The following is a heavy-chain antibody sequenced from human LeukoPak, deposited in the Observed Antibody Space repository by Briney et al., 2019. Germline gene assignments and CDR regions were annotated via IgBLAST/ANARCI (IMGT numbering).Heavy chain of an antibody. CDR1: GGSISSSNW. CDR3: ARDLRSSGWSVDP. CDR2: IYHSGST. V-gene: IGHV4-4*02. D-gene: IGHD6-19*01. Sequence: SGTLSLTCAVSGGSISSSNWWSWVRQPPGKGLERIGEIYHSGSTNYNPSLKSRVTISVDKSKNQFSLKLSSVPAADTAVYYCARDLRSSGWSVDPWGQGTLVTVSS. J-gene: IGHJ5*02.